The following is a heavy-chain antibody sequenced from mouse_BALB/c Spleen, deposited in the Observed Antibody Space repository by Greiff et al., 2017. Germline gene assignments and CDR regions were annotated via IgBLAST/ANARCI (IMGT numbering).Heavy chain of an antibody. CDR3: ARGYDERDYYAMDY. V-gene: IGHV14-1*02. CDR2: IDPENGNT. J-gene: IGHJ4*01. CDR1: GFNIKDYY. Sequence: EVQLQESGAELVRPGALVKLSCKASGFNIKDYYMHWVKQRPEQGLEWIGWIDPENGNTIYDPKFQGKASITADTSSNTAYLQLSSLTSEDTAVYYCARGYDERDYYAMDYWGQGTSVTVSS. D-gene: IGHD2-14*01.